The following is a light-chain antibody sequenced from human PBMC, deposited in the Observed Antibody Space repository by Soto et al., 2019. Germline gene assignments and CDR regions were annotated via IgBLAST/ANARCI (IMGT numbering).Light chain of an antibody. CDR3: QQYDSLPIT. V-gene: IGKV3-20*01. CDR1: QSVSSSY. J-gene: IGKJ5*01. CDR2: LAS. Sequence: EISMTQSPGTLSLSPGERATLSCGGSQSVSSSYLAWYQKKPGQAPRLLIYLASSRATGIPDRFSGSGSGTDLTLTISRMEAEDFAVYYCQQYDSLPITFGQGTRLEIK.